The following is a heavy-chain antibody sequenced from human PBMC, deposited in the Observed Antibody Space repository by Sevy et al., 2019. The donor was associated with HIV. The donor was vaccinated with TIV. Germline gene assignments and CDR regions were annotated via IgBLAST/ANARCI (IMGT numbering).Heavy chain of an antibody. Sequence: SETLSLTCTVSGGSISSYYWSWIRQPPGKGLEWIGYIYYSGSTNYNPSLKSRVTISVDTSKNQFSLKLSSVTAADTAVYYCARRLTYYYGSVSYYRFDPWGQGTRVTFSS. CDR3: ARRLTYYYGSVSYYRFDP. J-gene: IGHJ5*02. CDR1: GGSISSYY. CDR2: IYYSGST. V-gene: IGHV4-59*01. D-gene: IGHD3-10*01.